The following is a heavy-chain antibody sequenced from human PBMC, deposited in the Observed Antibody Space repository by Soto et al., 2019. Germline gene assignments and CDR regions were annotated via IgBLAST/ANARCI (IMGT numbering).Heavy chain of an antibody. V-gene: IGHV1-8*01. CDR2: MNPNSGNT. D-gene: IGHD6-19*01. J-gene: IGHJ4*02. Sequence: QVQLVQSGAEVKKPGASVKVSCKASGYTFTSYDINWVRQATGQGLEWMGWMNPNSGNTGYAQKFQGRVTMTRNTAVSTAYMELSTLRYEDTAVYYSARELSSGWFSNWGQGTLVSVSS. CDR1: GYTFTSYD. CDR3: ARELSSGWFSN.